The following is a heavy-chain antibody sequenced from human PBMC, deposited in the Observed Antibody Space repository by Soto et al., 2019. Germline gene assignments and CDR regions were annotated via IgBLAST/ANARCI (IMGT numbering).Heavy chain of an antibody. CDR3: ARVAGDGYNFFDY. V-gene: IGHV4-30-2*01. D-gene: IGHD5-12*01. CDR2: IYHSGST. Sequence: QLQLQESGSGLVKPSQTLSLTCAVSGGSISSGGYSWSWIRQPLGKGLEWIGYIYHSGSTYYNPSLKSRVTISVDRSKNQFSLKLSSVTAADTAVYYCARVAGDGYNFFDYWGQGTLVTVSS. CDR1: GGSISSGGYS. J-gene: IGHJ4*02.